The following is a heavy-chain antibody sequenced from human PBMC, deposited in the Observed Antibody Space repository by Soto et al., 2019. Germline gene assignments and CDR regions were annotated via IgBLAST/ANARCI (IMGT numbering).Heavy chain of an antibody. Sequence: PSDTLYLTSAVYGGSFSGYYWSWIRQPPGKGLEWIGEINHSGSTNYNPSLKSRVTISVDTSKNQFSLKLSSVTAADTAVYYCACTMGRDWFDPWGQGTLVTVSS. D-gene: IGHD2-2*01. V-gene: IGHV4-34*01. J-gene: IGHJ5*02. CDR3: ACTMGRDWFDP. CDR2: INHSGST. CDR1: GGSFSGYY.